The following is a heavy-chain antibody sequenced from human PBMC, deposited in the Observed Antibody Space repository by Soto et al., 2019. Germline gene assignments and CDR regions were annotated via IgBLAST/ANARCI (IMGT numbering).Heavy chain of an antibody. CDR2: ISYDGSIK. J-gene: IGHJ4*02. Sequence: GGSLRLSCAASGFTFSNYGMHWVRQAPGKGLEWVAVISYDGSIKYYADSVKGRFTVSRDNSKNTLYLQMNSLRAEDTAVYSCAKDQYYDSSFDYWGQGTLVT. CDR1: GFTFSNYG. V-gene: IGHV3-30*18. CDR3: AKDQYYDSSFDY. D-gene: IGHD3-22*01.